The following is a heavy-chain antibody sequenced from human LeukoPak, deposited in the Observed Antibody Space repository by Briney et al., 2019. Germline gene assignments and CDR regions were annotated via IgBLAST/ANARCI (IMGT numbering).Heavy chain of an antibody. CDR1: GGSISSYY. D-gene: IGHD6-19*01. J-gene: IGHJ4*02. CDR2: IYYSGST. Sequence: SETLSLTCTVSGGSISSYYWSWIRQPPGKGLEWIGYIYYSGSTNYNPSLKSRVTISVDTSKNQFSLKLSSVTAADTAVYYCARDHTAGYSSGWYNDWGQGTLVTVSS. V-gene: IGHV4-59*01. CDR3: ARDHTAGYSSGWYND.